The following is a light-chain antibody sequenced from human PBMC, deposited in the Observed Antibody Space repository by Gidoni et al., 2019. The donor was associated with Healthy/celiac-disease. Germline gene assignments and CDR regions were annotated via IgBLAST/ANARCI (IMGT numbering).Light chain of an antibody. Sequence: QSVFTHPPSVSAAPGQKVTISCSGSSSNIGNNYVSWYQQLPGTAPKLLIYDNNKRPSGIPDRFSGSKSGTSATLGITGLQTGDEADYYCGTWDSSLSAGVFGTGTKVTVL. CDR1: SSNIGNNY. V-gene: IGLV1-51*01. CDR3: GTWDSSLSAGV. CDR2: DNN. J-gene: IGLJ1*01.